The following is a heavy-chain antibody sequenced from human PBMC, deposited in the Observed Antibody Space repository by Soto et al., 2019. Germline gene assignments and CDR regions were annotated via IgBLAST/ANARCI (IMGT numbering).Heavy chain of an antibody. CDR2: INPNSGGT. Sequence: ASVKVSCKASGYTFTDYYMHWVRQAPGQGLEWMGWINPNSGGTKYEQKFQGRVTMTRDTSISTAYMELSRLRSDDTAVYYCASSIVATMALIDYWGQGTLVTV. V-gene: IGHV1-2*02. CDR3: ASSIVATMALIDY. D-gene: IGHD5-12*01. CDR1: GYTFTDYY. J-gene: IGHJ4*02.